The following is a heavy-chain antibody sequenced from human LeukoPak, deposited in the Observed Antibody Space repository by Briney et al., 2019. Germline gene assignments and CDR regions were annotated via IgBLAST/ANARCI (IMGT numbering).Heavy chain of an antibody. D-gene: IGHD6-13*01. V-gene: IGHV4-34*01. CDR2: INHSGST. CDR1: GGSFSGYY. Sequence: SETLSLTCAVYGGSFSGYYWSWIRQPPGKGLEWIGEINHSGSTNYNPSLKSRVTISVDTSKNQFSLKLSSVTAADTAVYYCARTPRSSSWTDYYYYMDVWGKGTTVTISS. J-gene: IGHJ6*03. CDR3: ARTPRSSSWTDYYYYMDV.